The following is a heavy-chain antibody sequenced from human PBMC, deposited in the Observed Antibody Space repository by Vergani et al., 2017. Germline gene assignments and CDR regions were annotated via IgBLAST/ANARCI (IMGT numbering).Heavy chain of an antibody. J-gene: IGHJ5*02. CDR3: AKSIAAPTGWFDP. V-gene: IGHV4-59*01. CDR1: GCSISSYY. D-gene: IGHD6-6*01. Sequence: QVQLQESGPGLVKPSETLSLTCTVSGCSISSYYLSWIRQPPGQGLEWIGYIYYSGSTNYNPSLKSRVTISVDTSKNQFSLKLSSVTAADTAVYYCAKSIAAPTGWFDPWGQGTLVTVSS. CDR2: IYYSGST.